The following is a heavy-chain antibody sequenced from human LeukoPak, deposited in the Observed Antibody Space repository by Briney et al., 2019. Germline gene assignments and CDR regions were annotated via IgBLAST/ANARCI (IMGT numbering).Heavy chain of an antibody. V-gene: IGHV3-33*08. D-gene: IGHD6-25*01. J-gene: IGHJ4*02. CDR3: ARDRAAAGSIDY. CDR1: GFTFSSYG. CDR2: IWYDGSNK. Sequence: GGSLRLSCAASGFTFSSYGMHWVRQAPGKGLEWVAVIWYDGSNKYYADSVKGRFTISRDNSKNTLYLQMNSLRAEDTAVYYCARDRAAAGSIDYWGQGTLVTVSS.